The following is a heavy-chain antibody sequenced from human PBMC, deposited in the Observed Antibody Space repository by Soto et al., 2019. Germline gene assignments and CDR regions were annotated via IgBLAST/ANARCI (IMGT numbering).Heavy chain of an antibody. CDR2: TYYRSKWYN. CDR1: GDSVSSNRGA. CDR3: SRCASGTPDPYGMDV. Sequence: SQTLSLTCAISGDSVSSNRGAWNWIRQSPSRGLEWLGRTYYRSKWYNEYAVSVKSRITINPDTSKNQFSLHLNSVTPDDTAVYYCSRCASGTPDPYGMDVWGQGTTVTVSS. D-gene: IGHD3-10*01. V-gene: IGHV6-1*01. J-gene: IGHJ6*02.